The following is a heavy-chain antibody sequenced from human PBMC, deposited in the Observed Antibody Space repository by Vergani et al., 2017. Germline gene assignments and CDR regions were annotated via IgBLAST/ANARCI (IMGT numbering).Heavy chain of an antibody. J-gene: IGHJ5*02. D-gene: IGHD3-22*01. Sequence: QVQLVQSGAEVKKPGASVKVSCKASGYTFTSYYMHWVRQAPGQGLEWMGIINPSGGSTSYAQKFQGRVTMTRDTSTCTVYMELSSLRSEDTAVYYCARAPPDYYDSSGYTFDPWGQGTLVTVSS. CDR1: GYTFTSYY. CDR3: ARAPPDYYDSSGYTFDP. V-gene: IGHV1-46*01. CDR2: INPSGGST.